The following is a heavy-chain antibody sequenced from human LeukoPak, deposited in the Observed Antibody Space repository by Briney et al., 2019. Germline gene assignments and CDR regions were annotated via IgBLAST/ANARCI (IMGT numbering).Heavy chain of an antibody. D-gene: IGHD1-26*01. CDR3: ARGRLGATY. V-gene: IGHV4-61*01. CDR1: GGSVSRGIYY. J-gene: IGHJ4*02. Sequence: SETLSLTCTVSGGSVSRGIYYWSWTRQPPGKGQEWIGYIHHSGTTNYSPSLKSRVTISVDMSKNQFFLNLTSVTAADTAVYYCARGRLGATYWGQGTLVTVSS. CDR2: IHHSGTT.